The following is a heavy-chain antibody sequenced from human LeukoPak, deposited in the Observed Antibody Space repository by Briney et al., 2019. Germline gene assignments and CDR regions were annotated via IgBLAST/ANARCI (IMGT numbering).Heavy chain of an antibody. CDR1: GGSISSGSFY. CDR2: IYYTGST. CDR3: ARGWWSGSIEY. V-gene: IGHV4-39*02. J-gene: IGHJ4*02. D-gene: IGHD1-26*01. Sequence: SETLSLTCTVSGGSISSGSFYWGWIRQPPGKGLEWIGSIYYTGSTYYNPSLRSRVTISVDTSKNQFSLKLSSVTAADTAVYYCARGWWSGSIEYWGQGTLVTVSS.